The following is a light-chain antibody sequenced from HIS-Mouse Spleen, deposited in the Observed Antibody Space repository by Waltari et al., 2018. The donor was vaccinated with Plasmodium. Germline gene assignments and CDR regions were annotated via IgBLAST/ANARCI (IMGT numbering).Light chain of an antibody. J-gene: IGKJ4*01. CDR1: QSISSY. V-gene: IGKV1-39*01. CDR3: QQSYSTPPT. CDR2: ASS. Sequence: DIQMTQSPSSLSASVGDRVTITCRASQSISSYLNWYQQKPGKAPKPLIYASSSLQSGFPSRFSGSGSGTDFTLTISSLQTEDFATYYCQQSYSTPPTFGGGTKVEIK.